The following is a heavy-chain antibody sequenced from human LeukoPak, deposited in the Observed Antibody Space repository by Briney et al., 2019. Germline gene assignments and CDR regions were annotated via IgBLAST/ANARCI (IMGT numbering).Heavy chain of an antibody. Sequence: GGSLRLSWAASGFTFSSYDMHWVRQAPGKGLEWVAVISYDGSTIYYAASVKGRFTISRDNSKNTLYRQMNSLEAEDPGVYYCAKANSYSPGSTGYWGQGTPVTVYS. CDR1: GFTFSSYD. D-gene: IGHD5-18*01. CDR3: AKANSYSPGSTGY. CDR2: ISYDGSTI. V-gene: IGHV3-30*18. J-gene: IGHJ4*02.